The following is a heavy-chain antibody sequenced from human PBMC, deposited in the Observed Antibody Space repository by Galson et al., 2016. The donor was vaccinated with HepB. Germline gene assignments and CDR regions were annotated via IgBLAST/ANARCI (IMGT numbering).Heavy chain of an antibody. D-gene: IGHD3-16*01. J-gene: IGHJ4*02. CDR1: GFTFNNFG. CDR2: ISSSGAGT. V-gene: IGHV3-23*01. CDR3: AKDSRGVYVAPFDQ. Sequence: SLRLSCAASGFTFNNFGMSWVRHVPGEGLEWVAGISSSGAGTHYTDSVKGRFTIFRDNSKNTLYLQMNSLRPEDTAIYYCAKDSRGVYVAPFDQWGQGTQVTVSS.